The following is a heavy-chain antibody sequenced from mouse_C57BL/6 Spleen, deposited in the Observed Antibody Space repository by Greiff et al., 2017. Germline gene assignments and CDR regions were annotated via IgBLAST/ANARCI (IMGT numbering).Heavy chain of an antibody. J-gene: IGHJ1*03. D-gene: IGHD6-1*01. CDR1: GFTFNTYA. V-gene: IGHV10-3*01. Sequence: EVMLVESGGGLVQPKGSLKLSCAASGFTFNTYAMHWVRQAPGKGLEWVARIRSKSSNYETYYADSVKDRFTISRDDSQNMLYLQMNNLKTEDTAMDYCVRVQFHLEYFDVWGTGTTVTVSS. CDR3: VRVQFHLEYFDV. CDR2: IRSKSSNYET.